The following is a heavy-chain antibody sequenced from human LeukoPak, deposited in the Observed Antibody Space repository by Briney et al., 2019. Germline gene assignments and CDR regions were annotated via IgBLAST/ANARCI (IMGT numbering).Heavy chain of an antibody. J-gene: IGHJ4*02. D-gene: IGHD3-22*01. CDR1: GFTFSSYW. CDR2: ISRGSDHI. V-gene: IGHV3-21*01. CDR3: ARPYDTRGYFPDY. Sequence: TGGSLRLSCAASGFTFSSYWMTWVRQAPGKGLEWVSSISRGSDHIFYADSMKGRFTISRDNAKNSLYLQMNSLGAEDTAVYYCARPYDTRGYFPDYWGQGTLVTVSS.